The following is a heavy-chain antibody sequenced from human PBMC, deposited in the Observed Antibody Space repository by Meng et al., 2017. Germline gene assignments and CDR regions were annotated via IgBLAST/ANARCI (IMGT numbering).Heavy chain of an antibody. Sequence: SETLSLTCTVSGGSISSYYWSWIRQPPGKGLEWIGYIYYSGSTNYNPSLKSRVTISVDTSKNQFSLKLSSVTAADTAVYYCAKCSLYDSSGYENYYFDYWGQGTLVTVSS. CDR2: IYYSGST. CDR1: GGSISSYY. V-gene: IGHV4-59*01. J-gene: IGHJ4*02. CDR3: AKCSLYDSSGYENYYFDY. D-gene: IGHD3-22*01.